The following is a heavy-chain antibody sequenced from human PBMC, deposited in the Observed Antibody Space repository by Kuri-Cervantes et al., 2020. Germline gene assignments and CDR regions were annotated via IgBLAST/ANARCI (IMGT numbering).Heavy chain of an antibody. V-gene: IGHV4-61*01. Sequence: SETLSLTCTVSGGSVSSGSYYWSWIRQPPGKGLEWIGYIYYSGSTNCNPSLKSRVTISVDTSKNQFSLKLSSVTAADTAVYYCARGYYDFWSGYYYYFDYWGQGTLVTVSS. CDR2: IYYSGST. CDR1: GGSVSSGSYY. CDR3: ARGYYDFWSGYYYYFDY. J-gene: IGHJ4*02. D-gene: IGHD3-3*01.